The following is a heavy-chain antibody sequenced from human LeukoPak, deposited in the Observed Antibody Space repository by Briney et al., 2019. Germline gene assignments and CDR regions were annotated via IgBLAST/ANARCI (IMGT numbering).Heavy chain of an antibody. J-gene: IGHJ4*02. Sequence: GGSLRLSCAASGFIFTSHSMNWVRQAPGKGLEWVSFIDSSSSSIHYADPVRGRFTISRDNAKNLLYLQMNSLRAEDTAEYFCARGNGPGSFIIDYWGQGTLVAASS. D-gene: IGHD3-10*01. CDR2: IDSSSSSI. CDR3: ARGNGPGSFIIDY. CDR1: GFIFTSHS. V-gene: IGHV3-48*01.